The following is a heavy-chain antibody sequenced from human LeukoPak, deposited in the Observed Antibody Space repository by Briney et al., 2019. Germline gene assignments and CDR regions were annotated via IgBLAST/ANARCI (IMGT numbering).Heavy chain of an antibody. V-gene: IGHV1-2*02. CDR1: GYTFTGYY. CDR3: ASGTYYYDSSGSKADY. Sequence: ASVKVSCKASGYTFTGYYMHWVRQAPGQGLEWMGWINPNSGGTNYAQKFQGGVTMTRDTSISTAYMELSRLRSDDTAVYYCASGTYYYDSSGSKADYWGQGTLVTVSS. CDR2: INPNSGGT. D-gene: IGHD3-22*01. J-gene: IGHJ4*02.